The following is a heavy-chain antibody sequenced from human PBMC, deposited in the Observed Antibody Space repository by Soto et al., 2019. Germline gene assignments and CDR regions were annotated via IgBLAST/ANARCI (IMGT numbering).Heavy chain of an antibody. D-gene: IGHD3-10*01. Sequence: GGSLRLSCAASGFTFSNAWMSWVRQAPGKGLEWVGRIKSKTDGGTTDYAAPVKGRFTISRDNSKNTLYLQMNSLRAEDTAVYYCAKFYGSGSYSKTPPYNWIDPSGQATLVSVSS. CDR3: AKFYGSGSYSKTPPYNWIDP. CDR2: IKSKTDGGTT. V-gene: IGHV3-15*01. CDR1: GFTFSNAW. J-gene: IGHJ5*02.